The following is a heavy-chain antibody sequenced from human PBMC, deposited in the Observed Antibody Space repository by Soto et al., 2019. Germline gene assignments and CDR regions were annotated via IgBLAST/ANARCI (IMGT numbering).Heavy chain of an antibody. CDR3: ARERSYYYAMDV. J-gene: IGHJ6*02. CDR2: VIPIFGKP. CDR1: GGTFSSYS. V-gene: IGHV1-69*06. Sequence: QVQLVQSGAEVKKSGSPVKVSCTASGGTFSSYSINWVRQAPGQGLEWMGGVIPIFGKPTYAKKFKGRLTITADKSTSTAYMELTSLRYDDTAVYYCARERSYYYAMDVWGQGTTVTVSS.